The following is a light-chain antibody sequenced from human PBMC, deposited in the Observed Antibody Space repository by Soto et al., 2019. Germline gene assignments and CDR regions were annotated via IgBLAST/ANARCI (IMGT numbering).Light chain of an antibody. CDR2: DAS. Sequence: DVPMTQSPSTLSASVGDRVTITCRASQSIATWLAWFQQKPGKVPKLLIYDASSLEPGVPFRFSGSGSGTDFSLTINSLQPDDFVSYYCQHYKSVSVTFGEGTKVEIK. CDR1: QSIATW. J-gene: IGKJ1*01. CDR3: QHYKSVSVT. V-gene: IGKV1-5*01.